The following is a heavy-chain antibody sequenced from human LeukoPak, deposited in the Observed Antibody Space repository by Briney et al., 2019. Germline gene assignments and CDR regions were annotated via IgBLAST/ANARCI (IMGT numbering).Heavy chain of an antibody. CDR1: GFTFSSSA. CDR3: AELGITMIGGV. CDR2: ISGSGGSP. D-gene: IGHD3-10*02. Sequence: GGSLRLSCAASGFTFSSSAMSWVRQAPGKGLEWVSSISGSGGSPYYADSVKGRFTISRDNAKNSLYLQMNSLRAEDTAVYYCAELGITMIGGVWGKGTTVTISS. V-gene: IGHV3-23*01. J-gene: IGHJ6*04.